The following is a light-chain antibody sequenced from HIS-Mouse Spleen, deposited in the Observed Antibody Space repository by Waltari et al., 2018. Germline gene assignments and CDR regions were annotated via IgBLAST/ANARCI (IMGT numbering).Light chain of an antibody. CDR2: EGS. Sequence: QSALTQPASVSGSPGQSITIPCTATSSDVGSYNLVSWYQQPPGKAPKLMIYEGSKRPSGVSNRFSGSKSGNTASLTISGLQAEDEADYYCCSYAGSSTWVFGGGTKLTVL. CDR3: CSYAGSSTWV. V-gene: IGLV2-23*01. CDR1: SSDVGSYNL. J-gene: IGLJ3*02.